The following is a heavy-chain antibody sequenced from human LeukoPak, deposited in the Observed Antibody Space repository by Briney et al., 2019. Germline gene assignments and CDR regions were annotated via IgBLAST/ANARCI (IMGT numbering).Heavy chain of an antibody. V-gene: IGHV3-9*01. D-gene: IGHD3-22*01. CDR3: AKDRNYYDSSGSFDY. CDR1: GFTFDDYA. J-gene: IGHJ4*02. Sequence: SLRLSCAASGFTFDDYAMHWVRQAPGKGLEWVSGISWNTGSIGYADPVKGRFTISRDNAKNSLYLQMSSLRAEDTALYYCAKDRNYYDSSGSFDYWGQGTLVTVSS. CDR2: ISWNTGSI.